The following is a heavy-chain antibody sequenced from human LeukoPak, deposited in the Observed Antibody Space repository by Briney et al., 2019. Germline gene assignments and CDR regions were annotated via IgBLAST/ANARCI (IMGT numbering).Heavy chain of an antibody. CDR1: GYTFTGYY. CDR3: ASHTSCYL. V-gene: IGHV1-2*06. J-gene: IGHJ4*02. D-gene: IGHD2-2*01. CDR2: INPNNGGT. Sequence: ASVKVSCKASGYTFTGYYIHWVRQAPGQGLEWMGRINPNNGGTNYAQKFQGRVTMTRDTSISTACMDLSGLGSDDTAVYYRASHTSCYLWGQGTLVTVSS.